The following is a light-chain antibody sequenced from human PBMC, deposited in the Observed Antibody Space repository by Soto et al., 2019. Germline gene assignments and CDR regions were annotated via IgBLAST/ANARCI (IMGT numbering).Light chain of an antibody. CDR2: DVS. J-gene: IGLJ2*01. CDR3: CSYAGTYTFVL. Sequence: QPVLTQPRSVSGSPGQSVTISCTGTSSDVGNYNYVSWYQQHPGKAPKLMISDVSERPSGVPDRFSGSKSGNTASLTISGLQAEDEADYYCCSYAGTYTFVLFGGGTKVTVL. V-gene: IGLV2-11*01. CDR1: SSDVGNYNY.